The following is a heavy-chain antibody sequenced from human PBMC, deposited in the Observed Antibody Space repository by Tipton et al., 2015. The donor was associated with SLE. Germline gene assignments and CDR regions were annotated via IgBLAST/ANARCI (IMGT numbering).Heavy chain of an antibody. CDR3: ARAPRGTCMDV. CDR2: INPSGGST. V-gene: IGHV1-46*01. CDR1: GYTFTSYY. Sequence: QSGAEVKKPGASVKVSCKASGYTFTSYYMHWVRQAPGQGLEWMGIINPSGGSTSYAQKFQGRVTRTRDTSTSTVYMELSSLRSEDTAVYYCARAPRGTCMDVWGQGTTVTVSS. J-gene: IGHJ6*02.